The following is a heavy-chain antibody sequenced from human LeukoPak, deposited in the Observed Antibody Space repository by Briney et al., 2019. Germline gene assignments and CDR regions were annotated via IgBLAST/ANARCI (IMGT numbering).Heavy chain of an antibody. J-gene: IGHJ4*02. V-gene: IGHV4-61*02. CDR3: ARLSRRYCGGDCYNGY. CDR1: GGSISSGSYY. D-gene: IGHD2-21*02. CDR2: IYTSGST. Sequence: SETLSLTCTVSGGSISSGSYYWSWIRQPAGKGLEWIGRIYTSGSTNYNPSLKSRVTISVDTSKNQFSLKLSSVTAADTAVYYCARLSRRYCGGDCYNGYWGQGTLVTVSS.